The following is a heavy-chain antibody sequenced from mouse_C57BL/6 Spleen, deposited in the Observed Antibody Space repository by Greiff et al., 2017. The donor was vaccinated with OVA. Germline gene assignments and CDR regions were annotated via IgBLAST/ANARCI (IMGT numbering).Heavy chain of an antibody. CDR1: GYSFTGYW. CDR3: ARPGGVPDAMDY. D-gene: IGHD6-1*01. CDR2: IFPGNGVT. J-gene: IGHJ4*01. V-gene: IGHV1-9*01. Sequence: VQLQQSGAELVKPGASVKISCKASGYSFTGYWIDWVKQRPGNGLEWIGEIFPGNGVTNYNEKFKGKATLTADKSSNTAYMQLSSLTSEDSTIYYGARPGGVPDAMDYWGQGTSLTVSS.